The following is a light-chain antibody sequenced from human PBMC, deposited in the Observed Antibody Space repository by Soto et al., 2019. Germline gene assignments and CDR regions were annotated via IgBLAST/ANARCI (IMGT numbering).Light chain of an antibody. CDR2: RNN. V-gene: IGLV1-47*01. J-gene: IGLJ2*01. CDR3: AAWDDSLSGPDVV. Sequence: QSVLTQPPSASGTPAQRVTISCSGSSSNIGSNYVYWYQQLPGTAPKLLIYRNNQRPSGVPDRFSGSKSGTSASLAISGLRSEDEADYYCAAWDDSLSGPDVVFGGGTKLTVL. CDR1: SSNIGSNY.